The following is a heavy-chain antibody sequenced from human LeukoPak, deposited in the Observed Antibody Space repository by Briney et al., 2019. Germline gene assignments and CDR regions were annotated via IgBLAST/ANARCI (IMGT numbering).Heavy chain of an antibody. D-gene: IGHD3-3*01. Sequence: GGSLRLSCAASGFTFSRSWMTWVRQAPGKGLEWVSAIRSSGATTYYADSVKGRFTISRDNSKNTVNLQMNSLRAEDTAIYYCTKARDDYGVDTIDSWGQGTLVTVSS. J-gene: IGHJ4*02. CDR3: TKARDDYGVDTIDS. CDR1: GFTFSRSW. CDR2: IRSSGATT. V-gene: IGHV3-23*01.